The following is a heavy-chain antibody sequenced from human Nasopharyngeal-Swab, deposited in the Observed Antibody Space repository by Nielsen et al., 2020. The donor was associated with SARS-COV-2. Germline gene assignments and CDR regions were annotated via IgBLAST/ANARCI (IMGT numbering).Heavy chain of an antibody. CDR3: AREQIAARATNYGMDV. D-gene: IGHD6-6*01. CDR2: INPNSGGT. V-gene: IGHV1-2*02. Sequence: ASVKVSCKASGYTFTGYYMHWVRQAPGQGLEWMGWINPNSGGTNYAQKFQGRVTMTRDTSISTAYMELSRLRSDDTAMYYCAREQIAARATNYGMDVWGQGTTVTVSS. J-gene: IGHJ6*02. CDR1: GYTFTGYY.